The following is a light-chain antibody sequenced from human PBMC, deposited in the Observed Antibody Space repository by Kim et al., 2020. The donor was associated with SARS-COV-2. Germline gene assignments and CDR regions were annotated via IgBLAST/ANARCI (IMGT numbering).Light chain of an antibody. CDR2: GAS. Sequence: SPGETAILSCRASQSVTTKLAWYQQNPGQAPRLLISGASTRATGVPDRFSGSGSGTEFTLTITSLQSEDFAVYYCQQYDTWPPLTFGGGTKVDIK. V-gene: IGKV3-15*01. J-gene: IGKJ4*01. CDR3: QQYDTWPPLT. CDR1: QSVTTK.